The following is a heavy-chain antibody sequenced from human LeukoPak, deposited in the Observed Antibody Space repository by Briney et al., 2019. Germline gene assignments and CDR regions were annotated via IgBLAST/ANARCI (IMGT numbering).Heavy chain of an antibody. D-gene: IGHD3-3*01. Sequence: PGGSLRLSCAASGFTFSTYGMHWVRQAPGKELEWAAVISYDGSNKYYADSVKGRFTISRDNSKNTLYLQMNSLRAEDTAVYYCAKDLGDYDFWSGYVDYWGQGTLVTVSS. V-gene: IGHV3-30*18. CDR2: ISYDGSNK. CDR3: AKDLGDYDFWSGYVDY. J-gene: IGHJ4*02. CDR1: GFTFSTYG.